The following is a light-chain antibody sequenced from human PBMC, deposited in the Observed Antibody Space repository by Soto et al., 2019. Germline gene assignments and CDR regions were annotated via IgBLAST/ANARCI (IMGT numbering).Light chain of an antibody. Sequence: DIRMTQSPSTLSASVGDRVTITCRASQSISSWLAWYQQKPGKAPKLLIYDASSLESGVPSRFSGSGSGTEFTLTISSLQPDDFATYYCQQYNHYSGLTFGGGTKVDIK. CDR3: QQYNHYSGLT. J-gene: IGKJ4*01. V-gene: IGKV1-5*01. CDR2: DAS. CDR1: QSISSW.